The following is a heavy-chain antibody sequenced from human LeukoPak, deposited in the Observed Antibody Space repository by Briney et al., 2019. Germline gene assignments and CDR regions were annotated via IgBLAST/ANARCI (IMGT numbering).Heavy chain of an antibody. CDR3: ARHRLRQPNIDY. D-gene: IGHD5-12*01. Sequence: TPSETLSLTCTVSGGSISSYYWSWIRQPPGKGLEWIGYIYYSGSTNYNPSLKSRVTISVDTSKNQFSLKLSSVTAADTAVYYCARHRLRQPNIDYWGQGTLVTVSS. J-gene: IGHJ4*02. V-gene: IGHV4-59*08. CDR2: IYYSGST. CDR1: GGSISSYY.